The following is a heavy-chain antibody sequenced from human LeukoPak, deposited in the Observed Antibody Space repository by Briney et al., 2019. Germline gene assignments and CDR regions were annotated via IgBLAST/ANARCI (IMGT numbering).Heavy chain of an antibody. CDR2: ISGSGGST. D-gene: IGHD2-15*01. CDR1: GFTFSSYA. J-gene: IGHJ3*02. Sequence: GGSLRLSCAASGFTFSSYAMSWVRQAPGKGLEWVSAISGSGGSTYYADSVRGRFTISRDNSKNTLCLQMNGLRAEDTAVYYCARRYCSGGSCYSDDAFDIWGQGTMVTVSS. V-gene: IGHV3-23*01. CDR3: ARRYCSGGSCYSDDAFDI.